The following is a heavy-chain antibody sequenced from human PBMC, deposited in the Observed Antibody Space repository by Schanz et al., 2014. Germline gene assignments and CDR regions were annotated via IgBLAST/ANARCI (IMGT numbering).Heavy chain of an antibody. CDR3: ARESVSRTRLFDP. D-gene: IGHD3-3*01. J-gene: IGHJ5*02. Sequence: QVQVIQSGPEVKKPGASVKVSCKASGYTFTNHYLHWVRQAPGQGLEWMGRISPSSGGTKSAQNFQGTVAMTKDTSINTLSMELSRLTSDATAVYYCARESVSRTRLFDPWGPGTLVTVSS. V-gene: IGHV1-2*06. CDR2: ISPSSGGT. CDR1: GYTFTNHY.